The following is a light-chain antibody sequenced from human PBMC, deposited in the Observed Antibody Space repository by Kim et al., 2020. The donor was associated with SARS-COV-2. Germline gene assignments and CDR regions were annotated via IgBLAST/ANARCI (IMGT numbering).Light chain of an antibody. J-gene: IGLJ2*01. CDR3: CSYTSTSSRV. V-gene: IGLV2-11*03. CDR1: TSDVGGYNY. Sequence: GQSITISCTGTTSDVGGYNYVSCFQLFPGKAPRLLFYDVTKRPSGVPDRFSGSKSGNTASLTISGLQADDEAEYFCCSYTSTSSRVFGEGTQLTVL. CDR2: DVT.